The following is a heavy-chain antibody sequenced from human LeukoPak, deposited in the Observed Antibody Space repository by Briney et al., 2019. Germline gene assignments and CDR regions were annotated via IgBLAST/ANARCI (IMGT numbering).Heavy chain of an antibody. CDR3: ARLRFFDNWFDP. J-gene: IGHJ5*02. CDR2: ISFHGSNK. Sequence: GGSLRLSCAASGFTFSAYAMHWVRQAPGKGLEWVAVISFHGSNKFYADSVKGRFTISRDNSKNTLYLQMNSLRAEDTAVYYCARLRFFDNWFDPWGQGTLVTVSS. D-gene: IGHD3-3*01. CDR1: GFTFSAYA. V-gene: IGHV3-30-3*01.